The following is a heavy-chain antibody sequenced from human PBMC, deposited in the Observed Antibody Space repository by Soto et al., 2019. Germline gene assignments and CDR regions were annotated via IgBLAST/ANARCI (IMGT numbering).Heavy chain of an antibody. CDR3: ARRYGGNFDY. J-gene: IGHJ4*02. V-gene: IGHV4-59*01. CDR1: GGSISSYY. CDR2: IYYSGST. Sequence: SETLSLTCTVSGGSISSYYWSWIRQPPGKGLEWIGYIYYSGSTDYNPSLKSRVTISVDRSKNQFSLKLSSVTAADTAVYYCARRYGGNFDYWGQGTLVTVSS. D-gene: IGHD1-26*01.